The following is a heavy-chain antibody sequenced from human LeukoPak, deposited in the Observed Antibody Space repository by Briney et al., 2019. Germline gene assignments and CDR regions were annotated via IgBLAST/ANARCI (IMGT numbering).Heavy chain of an antibody. Sequence: PGRSLRLSCAASGFTFRSYGMHWVRQAPGKRLEWVAIVWYDGNNKYYADSVKGRFTVSRDNSKDTVSLQLNSLRAEDTAVYYCARGSEAAAGAFDYWGQGALVTVPS. V-gene: IGHV3-33*01. CDR1: GFTFRSYG. CDR3: ARGSEAAAGAFDY. D-gene: IGHD6-13*01. CDR2: VWYDGNNK. J-gene: IGHJ4*02.